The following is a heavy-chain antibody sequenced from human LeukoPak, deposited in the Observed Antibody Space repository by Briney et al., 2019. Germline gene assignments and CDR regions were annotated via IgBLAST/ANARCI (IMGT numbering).Heavy chain of an antibody. CDR3: ARVGVLAGSKYFDY. V-gene: IGHV3-21*01. CDR1: GFTFSTYS. Sequence: GSLRLSCAASGFTFSTYSMNWVRQAPGKGLEWVSSISRSGRHIYCADSMKGRFTISRDNAKNSLYLQMNGLKAEDTAVYYCARVGVLAGSKYFDYWGQGTLVTVSS. D-gene: IGHD3-10*01. CDR2: ISRSGRHI. J-gene: IGHJ4*02.